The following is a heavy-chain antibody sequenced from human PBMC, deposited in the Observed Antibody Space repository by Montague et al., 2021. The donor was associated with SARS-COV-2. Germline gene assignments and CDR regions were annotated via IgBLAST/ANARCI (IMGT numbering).Heavy chain of an antibody. Sequence: SETLSLTCAVHGGSFSTYSWNWTRQPPGKGLEWIGEIHHGGSTNYNPSLKSRVTISADTSKNQFSLKLTSVAAADTAVYYCARLGDGVVPSPILGVGPYYSYYMDVWGKGTTVTVSS. V-gene: IGHV4-34*01. J-gene: IGHJ6*03. CDR1: GGSFSTYS. D-gene: IGHD3-10*01. CDR3: ARLGDGVVPSPILGVGPYYSYYMDV. CDR2: IHHGGST.